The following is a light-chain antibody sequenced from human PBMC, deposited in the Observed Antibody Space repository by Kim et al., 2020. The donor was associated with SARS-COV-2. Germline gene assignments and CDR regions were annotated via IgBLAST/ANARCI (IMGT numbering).Light chain of an antibody. CDR2: NNN. CDR3: AAWDDSLYGSV. J-gene: IGLJ3*02. V-gene: IGLV1-44*01. Sequence: QSVLSQPPSASGTPGQRVTISCSGGTSNIGRNTVNSYRQLPGTAPNLLINNNNQRPSGVPDRFSGSKYGASASLAISAFQSQDEADYYCAAWDDSLYGSVFGVGTQLTVL. CDR1: TSNIGRNT.